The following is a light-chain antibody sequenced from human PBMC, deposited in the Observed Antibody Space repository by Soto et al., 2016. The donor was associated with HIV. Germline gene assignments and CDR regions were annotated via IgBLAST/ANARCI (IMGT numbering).Light chain of an antibody. V-gene: IGLV3-21*03. CDR2: DDT. CDR3: QVWDTYTNHFV. J-gene: IGLJ1*01. CDR1: NIGSKS. Sequence: SYELTQPPSVSVAPEKTARITCGGNNIGSKSVHWYQQKPGQAPVLVVYDDTDRPSGIPERFSGSNSGNTATLTISRVEAGDEADYYCQVWDTYTNHFVFGPGTKVTVL.